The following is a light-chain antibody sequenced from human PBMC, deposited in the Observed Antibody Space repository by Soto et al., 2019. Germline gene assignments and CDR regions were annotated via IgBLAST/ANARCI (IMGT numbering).Light chain of an antibody. J-gene: IGKJ5*01. Sequence: EIVLSQSPATLPLSPGERATLSCRAGQSISTYLSWYQQKSGQAPRLLIYGAATRATGSPDRFSGSGSGTDFTLTISRLEPEDFAVYYCQQYGSFWITFGQGTRLEI. V-gene: IGKV3-20*01. CDR3: QQYGSFWIT. CDR1: QSISTY. CDR2: GAA.